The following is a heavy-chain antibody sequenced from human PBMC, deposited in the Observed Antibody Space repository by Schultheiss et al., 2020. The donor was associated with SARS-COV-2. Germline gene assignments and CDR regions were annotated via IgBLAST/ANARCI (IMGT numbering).Heavy chain of an antibody. CDR1: GFTFSSYA. CDR3: ARVDIAARRRAYYYYYGMDV. Sequence: GGSLRLSCAASGFTFSSYAMHWVRQAPGKGLEWVSYISSSGSTIYYADSVKGRFTISRDNAKNSLYLQMNSLRAEDTAVYYCARVDIAARRRAYYYYYGMDVWGQGTTVTVSS. D-gene: IGHD6-6*01. J-gene: IGHJ6*02. CDR2: ISSSGSTI. V-gene: IGHV3-48*03.